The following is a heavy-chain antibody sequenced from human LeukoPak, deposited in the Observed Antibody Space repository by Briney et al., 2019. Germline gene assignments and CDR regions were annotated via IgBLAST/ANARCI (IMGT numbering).Heavy chain of an antibody. CDR3: AGGPYYDFWSGFSDAFDI. CDR2: INHSGST. V-gene: IGHV4-34*01. CDR1: GGSFSGYY. D-gene: IGHD3-3*01. J-gene: IGHJ3*02. Sequence: SETLSLTCAVYGGSFSGYYWSWIRQPPGKGLEWIGEINHSGSTNYNPSLKSRVTISVDTSKNQFSLKLSSVTAADTAVYYCAGGPYYDFWSGFSDAFDIWGQGTMVTVSS.